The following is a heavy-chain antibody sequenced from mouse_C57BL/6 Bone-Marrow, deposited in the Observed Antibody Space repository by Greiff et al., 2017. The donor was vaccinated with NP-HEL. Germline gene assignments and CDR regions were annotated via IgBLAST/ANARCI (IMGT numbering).Heavy chain of an antibody. CDR2: IYPRSGNT. CDR1: GYTFTSYG. D-gene: IGHD2-1*01. J-gene: IGHJ1*03. Sequence: VQLQQSGAELARPGASVKLSCKASGYTFTSYGISWVKQRPGQGLEWIGEIYPRSGNTYYNEKFKGKATLTADKSSSTAYLELRSLTSEDSAVYFGARRVYGNQTIWYFDVRGTGTTVTVAS. V-gene: IGHV1-81*01. CDR3: ARRVYGNQTIWYFDV.